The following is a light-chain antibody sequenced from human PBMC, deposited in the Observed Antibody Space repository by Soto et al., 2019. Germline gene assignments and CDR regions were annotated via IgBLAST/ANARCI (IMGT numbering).Light chain of an antibody. CDR1: QSVRSNY. CDR2: GAS. CDR3: QEYGSSPRA. V-gene: IGKV3-20*01. Sequence: EIALTQSPGTLSLSPGERATLSCRASQSVRSNYLAWYQQKPGRAPRLLIYGASSRATGIPDRFSGSGSGTDFTLTISRLEPEDFAVYYCQEYGSSPRAFGGGTKVEI. J-gene: IGKJ4*01.